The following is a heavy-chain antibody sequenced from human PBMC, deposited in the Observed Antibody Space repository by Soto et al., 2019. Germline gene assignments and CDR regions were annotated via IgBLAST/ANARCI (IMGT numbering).Heavy chain of an antibody. J-gene: IGHJ5*02. D-gene: IGHD3-3*01. CDR2: IYYSGST. Sequence: SETLSLTCAVYGGSFSGYYWSWIRQPPGKGLEWIGEIYYSGSTNYNPSLKSRVTISVDTSKNQFSLKLSSVTAADTAVYYCASTAQTSYYDFWSGYYIDLNWFDPWGQGTLVTVSS. V-gene: IGHV4-34*01. CDR3: ASTAQTSYYDFWSGYYIDLNWFDP. CDR1: GGSFSGYY.